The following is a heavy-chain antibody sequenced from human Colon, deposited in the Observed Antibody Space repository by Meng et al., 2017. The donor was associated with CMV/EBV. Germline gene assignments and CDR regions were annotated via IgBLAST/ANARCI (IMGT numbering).Heavy chain of an antibody. D-gene: IGHD1-20*01. CDR3: ARTRYDSYIDN. CDR1: GPMFSNFA. J-gene: IGHJ4*02. Sequence: GESLKISCAASGPMFSNFAMHWVRQAPDKGLEYVSGISSSGRITYYADSVKGRFTVSRDTSKNTLYLHMGSLRPEDMALYHCARTRYDSYIDNWGQGTLVTVSS. CDR2: ISSSGRIT. V-gene: IGHV3-64*02.